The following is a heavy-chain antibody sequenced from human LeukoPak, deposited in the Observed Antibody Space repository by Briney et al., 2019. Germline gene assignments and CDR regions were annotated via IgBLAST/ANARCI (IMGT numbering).Heavy chain of an antibody. D-gene: IGHD5-18*01. J-gene: IGHJ4*02. V-gene: IGHV3-66*01. Sequence: GGSLTLSCAASRITVSANYMSWVRQAPGKGPEWVSGIYSGGGTYYADPVKGRFTISRDNSKNTLYLQMNSLRADDTAVYYCARGGNLYSYGLDYWGQGTLVIVSS. CDR3: ARGGNLYSYGLDY. CDR1: RITVSANY. CDR2: IYSGGGT.